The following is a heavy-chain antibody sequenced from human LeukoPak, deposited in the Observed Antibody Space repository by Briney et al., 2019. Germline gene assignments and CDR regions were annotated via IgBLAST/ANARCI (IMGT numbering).Heavy chain of an antibody. D-gene: IGHD4-11*01. CDR1: GYTFTGYY. CDR3: AVTTVTTGVYYYYYMDV. J-gene: IGHJ6*03. V-gene: IGHV1-2*02. CDR2: INPNSGGT. Sequence: GASVKVSCKASGYTFTGYYMHWVRQAPGQGLEWMGWINPNSGGTNYAQKLQGRVTMTRDTSISTAYMELSRLRSDDTAVYYCAVTTVTTGVYYYYYMDVWGKGTTVTVSS.